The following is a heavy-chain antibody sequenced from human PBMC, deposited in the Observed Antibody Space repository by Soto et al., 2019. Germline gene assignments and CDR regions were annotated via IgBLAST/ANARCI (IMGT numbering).Heavy chain of an antibody. D-gene: IGHD3-22*01. CDR1: GSTFTTYA. J-gene: IGHJ4*02. V-gene: IGHV1-3*01. CDR2: TNXGNGNX. Sequence: XSVKVSCKASGSTFTTYAMHWVRQAPGQRLECMGWTNXGNGNXQYSKKFQGRXXITRDTSXXKAYTELSRLRSQDSAVYYCARDLGYDSSSYWYWGQGTLVTVSS. CDR3: ARDLGYDSSSYWY.